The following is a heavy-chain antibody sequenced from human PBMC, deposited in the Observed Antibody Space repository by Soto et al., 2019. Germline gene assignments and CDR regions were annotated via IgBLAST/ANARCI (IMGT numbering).Heavy chain of an antibody. CDR1: GGSLNNYN. V-gene: IGHV4-4*07. D-gene: IGHD2-2*01. CDR3: ARERTYQVFGDDALDF. CDR2: IYSSGKT. J-gene: IGHJ3*01. Sequence: NPSETLSLTCTVSGGSLNNYNWNWIRQSAGTGLEWIGRIYSSGKTYYNPSLKSRVTLSLDMLNNQISLKVTSVTAADTAMYYCARERTYQVFGDDALDFWGLGTMVTVSS.